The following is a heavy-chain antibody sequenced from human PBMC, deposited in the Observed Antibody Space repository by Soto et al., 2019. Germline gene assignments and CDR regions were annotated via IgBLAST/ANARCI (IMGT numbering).Heavy chain of an antibody. CDR1: GDSYSISTYS. CDR3: ARVISSRDEYFDY. V-gene: IGHV4-30-2*01. D-gene: IGHD2-2*01. Sequence: SETLSLTCNMSGDSYSISTYSWSWIRQPPGKALQWIGFIYQSGVTSYNPSLASRVSISLDRSNNQCSLKLKSVTAADTAVYYCARVISSRDEYFDYWGQGTVVTVSS. CDR2: IYQSGVT. J-gene: IGHJ4*02.